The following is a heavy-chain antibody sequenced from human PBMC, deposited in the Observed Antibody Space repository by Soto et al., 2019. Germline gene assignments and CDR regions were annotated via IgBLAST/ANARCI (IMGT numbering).Heavy chain of an antibody. CDR1: GFIFSNYV. V-gene: IGHV3-23*04. CDR3: AKRPRALLTFDY. J-gene: IGHJ4*02. Sequence: EVQLVDSGGGLVQPGGFLRLSCAASGFIFSNYVMSWVRQAPGKGLEWVSSISDSGGTSYYADSVKGRFTISRDNSKNTLYLQMISRRAEDTAIYYCAKRPRALLTFDYWGQGTLVTVSS. D-gene: IGHD1-26*01. CDR2: ISDSGGTS.